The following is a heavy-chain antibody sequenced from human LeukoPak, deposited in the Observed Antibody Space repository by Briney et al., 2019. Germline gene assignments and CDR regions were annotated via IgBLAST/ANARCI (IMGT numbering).Heavy chain of an antibody. J-gene: IGHJ3*02. CDR3: ARGIRAGVWAFDI. V-gene: IGHV3-13*04. CDR2: ISTAGDP. D-gene: IGHD3-10*01. CDR1: GFTVSNYD. Sequence: PGGSLRLSCAASGFTVSNYDLHWVRQGTGKGLEWVSGISTAGDPYYPGSVKGRFTISRETAKKSLYLQMNSLRDGDTAVYYCARGIRAGVWAFDIWGQGTMVTVAS.